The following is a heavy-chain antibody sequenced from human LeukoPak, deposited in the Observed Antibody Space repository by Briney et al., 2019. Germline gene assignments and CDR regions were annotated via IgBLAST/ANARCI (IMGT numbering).Heavy chain of an antibody. V-gene: IGHV4-59*08. D-gene: IGHD3-10*01. CDR1: GGSISSYY. CDR2: IYYSGST. J-gene: IGHJ3*02. CDR3: ARRGVPDAFDI. Sequence: SETLSLTCTVSGGSISSYYWSWIRQPPGKGLEWIGYIYYSGSTNYNPSLKSRVTISVDTSKNQFSLKLSSVTAADTAVYYCARRGVPDAFDIWGQGTMVTVSS.